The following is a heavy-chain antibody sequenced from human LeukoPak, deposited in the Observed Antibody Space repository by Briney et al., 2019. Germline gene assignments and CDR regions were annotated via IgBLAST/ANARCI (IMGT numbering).Heavy chain of an antibody. CDR2: ISSSGSTI. Sequence: GGSLRLSCAASGFTFSSYEMNWVRQAPGKGLEWVSYISSSGSTIYYADSVKGRFTISRDNAKNSLYLQMNSLRAEDTAVYYCARGQAAAAVPYYFDYWGQGTLVTVSS. J-gene: IGHJ4*02. CDR3: ARGQAAAAVPYYFDY. V-gene: IGHV3-48*03. D-gene: IGHD6-13*01. CDR1: GFTFSSYE.